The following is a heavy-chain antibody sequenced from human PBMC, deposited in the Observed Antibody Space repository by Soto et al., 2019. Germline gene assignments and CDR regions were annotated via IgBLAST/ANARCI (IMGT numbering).Heavy chain of an antibody. CDR3: TRGPDY. J-gene: IGHJ4*02. CDR1: GFTFNIYT. CDR2: ISGNGAYV. Sequence: PGGSLGLSCEASGFTFNIYTINWVRQAPGKGLRWVSSISGNGAYVYYADSVRGRFAVSRDNAKNSVFLLMDSLRPEDTGVYLCTRGPDYWGQGTLVTVSS. V-gene: IGHV3-21*06.